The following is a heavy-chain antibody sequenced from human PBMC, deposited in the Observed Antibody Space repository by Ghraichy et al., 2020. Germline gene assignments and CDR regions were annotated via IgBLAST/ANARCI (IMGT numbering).Heavy chain of an antibody. Sequence: SVKVSCKASGGTFSSYAISWVRQAPGQGLEWMGGIIPIFGTANYAQKFQGRVTITADESTSTAYMELSSLRSEDTAVYYCASSKWLVVFESYGMDVWGQETTVTVSS. CDR1: GGTFSSYA. J-gene: IGHJ6*02. D-gene: IGHD6-19*01. CDR3: ASSKWLVVFESYGMDV. CDR2: IIPIFGTA. V-gene: IGHV1-69*13.